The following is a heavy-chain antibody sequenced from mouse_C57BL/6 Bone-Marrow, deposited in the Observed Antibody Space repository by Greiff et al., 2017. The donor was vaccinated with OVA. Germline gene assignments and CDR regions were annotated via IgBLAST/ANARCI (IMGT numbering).Heavy chain of an antibody. V-gene: IGHV1-59*01. Sequence: QVQLQQPGAELVRPGTSVKLSCKASGYTFTSYWMHWVKQRPGQGLEWIGVIDPSDSYTNYNQKFKGKATLTVDTSSSTAYMQLSSLTSEDSAVYYCARDEITTVVATGGYWGQGTTLTVSS. J-gene: IGHJ2*01. D-gene: IGHD1-1*01. CDR2: IDPSDSYT. CDR1: GYTFTSYW. CDR3: ARDEITTVVATGGY.